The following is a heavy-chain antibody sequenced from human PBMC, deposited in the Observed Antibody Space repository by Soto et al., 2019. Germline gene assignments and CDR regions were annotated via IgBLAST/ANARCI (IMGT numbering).Heavy chain of an antibody. CDR2: ISSGNGNT. Sequence: ASVKVSCKASGYILTIYSMHWVRQAPGQRLEWMGWISSGNGNTKYSQKFQGRVTITRDTSASTAYMELSSLRSEDTAVYYCARARVEMATTVALDYWGQG. D-gene: IGHD5-12*01. J-gene: IGHJ4*02. V-gene: IGHV1-3*01. CDR3: ARARVEMATTVALDY. CDR1: GYILTIYS.